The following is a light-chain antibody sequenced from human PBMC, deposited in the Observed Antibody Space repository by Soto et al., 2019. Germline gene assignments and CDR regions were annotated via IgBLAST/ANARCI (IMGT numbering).Light chain of an antibody. CDR2: EVT. CDR1: RDDVGGYNY. J-gene: IGLJ2*01. Sequence: QSALTQRPSASGSPGQSVTISCAGTRDDVGGYNYVSWYQHHPGKAPKLLIYEVTKRPSGVPDRFSGSKSGNTAYLTVSGLRAEDEARYYCSSYVVSNVVCFGGGTQLTVL. CDR3: SSYVVSNVVC. V-gene: IGLV2-8*01.